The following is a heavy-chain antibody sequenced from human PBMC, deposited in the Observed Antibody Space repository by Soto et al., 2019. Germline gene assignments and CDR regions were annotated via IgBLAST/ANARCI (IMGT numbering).Heavy chain of an antibody. V-gene: IGHV3-7*05. J-gene: IGHJ4*02. CDR3: ARDLISATGFDY. Sequence: EVHLVESGGGLGQPGGSMRLSCAASGFTFSSYWMSWVRQAPGKGLEWVANIKQDGSEKYYVDSVKGRFTISRDNPKNSLYLQLNSLRAEDTAVYYCARDLISATGFDYWGQGTLVTVSS. CDR1: GFTFSSYW. CDR2: IKQDGSEK. D-gene: IGHD2-15*01.